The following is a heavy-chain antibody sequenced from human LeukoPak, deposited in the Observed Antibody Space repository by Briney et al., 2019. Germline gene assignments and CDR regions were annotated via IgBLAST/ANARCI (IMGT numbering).Heavy chain of an antibody. CDR1: GFTFSNAW. CDR2: IKSKTDGGTT. Sequence: GGSLRLSCAASGFTFSNAWMSWVRQAPGKGLEWVGRIKSKTDGGTTDYAAPVKGRFTISRDDSKNTLYLQMNSLRAEDTAVYYCARPKWPGYSSSWFDYWGQGTLVTVSS. CDR3: ARPKWPGYSSSWFDY. D-gene: IGHD6-13*01. J-gene: IGHJ4*02. V-gene: IGHV3-15*07.